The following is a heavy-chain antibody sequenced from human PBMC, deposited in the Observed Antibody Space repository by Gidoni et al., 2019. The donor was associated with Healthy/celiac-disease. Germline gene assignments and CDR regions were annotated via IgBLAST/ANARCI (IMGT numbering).Heavy chain of an antibody. V-gene: IGHV4-31*03. CDR3: ARSVATSGDFHGGFDS. Sequence: QVHLKESGTDVVRPSQTLSLICTVSGGSITSGNYYWNWIRQLPERGLEWIGNIYGVGRTHYNPSLKNRITVSLDRYMSSSRFSLEMTSMTVADTAVYYCARSVATSGDFHGGFDSWGQGILVTLYS. CDR1: GGSITSGNYY. CDR2: IYGVGRT. J-gene: IGHJ4*02. D-gene: IGHD4-17*01.